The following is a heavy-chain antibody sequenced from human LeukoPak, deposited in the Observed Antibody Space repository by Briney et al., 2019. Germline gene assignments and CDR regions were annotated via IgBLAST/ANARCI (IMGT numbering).Heavy chain of an antibody. CDR1: GGSISSYY. V-gene: IGHV4-59*06. CDR2: IYYSGST. J-gene: IGHJ4*02. D-gene: IGHD3-22*01. CDR3: ARDGQGSGYYYGY. Sequence: SETLSLTCTVSGGSISSYYWSWIRQHPGKGLEWIGYIYYSGSTYYNPSLKSRVTISVDTSKNQFSLKLSSVTAADTAVYYCARDGQGSGYYYGYWGQGTLVTVSS.